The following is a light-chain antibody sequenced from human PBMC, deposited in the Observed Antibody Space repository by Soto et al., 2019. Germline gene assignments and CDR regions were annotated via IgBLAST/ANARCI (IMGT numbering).Light chain of an antibody. V-gene: IGKV3-15*01. CDR3: QQYNNWPSGT. J-gene: IGKJ1*01. Sequence: DIVLTQSPATLSVSPGERATLSFSASQSVSNNLAWYQQKPGQAPRLLIYGASTRATGIPARFSGSGSGTEFTLSISSLQSEDFAVYYCQQYNNWPSGTFGQGTKVDIK. CDR1: QSVSNN. CDR2: GAS.